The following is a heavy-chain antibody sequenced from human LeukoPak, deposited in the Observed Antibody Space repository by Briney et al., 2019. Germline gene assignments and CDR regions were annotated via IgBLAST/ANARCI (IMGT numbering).Heavy chain of an antibody. Sequence: PGRSLRLSCAASGFTFSSYAMHWVRQAPGKGLEWVAVISYDGSNKYYADSVKGRFTISRDNSKNTLYLQMNSLRAEDTAVYYCARDQDYDHLYYYYGMGVWGQGTTVTVSS. V-gene: IGHV3-30-3*01. CDR3: ARDQDYDHLYYYYGMGV. D-gene: IGHD3-22*01. CDR2: ISYDGSNK. J-gene: IGHJ6*02. CDR1: GFTFSSYA.